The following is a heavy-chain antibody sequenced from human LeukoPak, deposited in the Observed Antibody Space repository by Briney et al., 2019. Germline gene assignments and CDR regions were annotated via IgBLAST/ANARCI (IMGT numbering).Heavy chain of an antibody. CDR2: INPNSGGT. CDR1: GYTFTGYY. V-gene: IGHV1-2*02. Sequence: ASVKLSCKASGYTFTGYYMHWVRQAPGQGLEWMGWINPNSGGTNYAQKFQGRVTMTRDTSISTAYMELSRLTSDDTAVYYCARGDFGNNWFDPWGQGTLVTVSS. J-gene: IGHJ5*02. D-gene: IGHD4/OR15-4a*01. CDR3: ARGDFGNNWFDP.